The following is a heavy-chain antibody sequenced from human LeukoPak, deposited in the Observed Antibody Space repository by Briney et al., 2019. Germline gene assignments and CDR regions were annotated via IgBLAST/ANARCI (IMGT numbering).Heavy chain of an antibody. CDR2: ISPGGDIT. J-gene: IGHJ4*02. V-gene: IGHV3-23*01. CDR1: GFTFSRHG. D-gene: IGHD3-22*01. CDR3: AKASAMIVVVSKHFDY. Sequence: GGSLRLSCVASGFTFSRHGLNWVRQAPGKGLEWVSGISPGGDITCYADSVKGRFTISRDNSKNTLYLQMNSLRAEDTAVYYCAKASAMIVVVSKHFDYWGQGTLVTVSS.